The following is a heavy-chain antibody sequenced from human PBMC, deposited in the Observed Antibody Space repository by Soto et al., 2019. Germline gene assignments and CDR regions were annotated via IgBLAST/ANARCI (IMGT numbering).Heavy chain of an antibody. CDR1: GFTFSSYA. CDR3: ATDSTIFGVVIPNGYYYYYGMDV. CDR2: ISGSGGST. V-gene: IGHV3-23*01. Sequence: GGSLRLSCAASGFTFSSYAMSWVRQAPGKGLEWVSAISGSGGSTYYADSVKGRFTISRDNSKNTLYLQMNSLRAEDTAVYYCATDSTIFGVVIPNGYYYYYGMDVWGQGTTVTVSS. D-gene: IGHD3-3*01. J-gene: IGHJ6*02.